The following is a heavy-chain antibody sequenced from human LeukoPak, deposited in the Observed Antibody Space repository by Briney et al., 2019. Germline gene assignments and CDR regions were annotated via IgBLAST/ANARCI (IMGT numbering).Heavy chain of an antibody. D-gene: IGHD6-19*01. Sequence: PGGSLRLSCAASGFTFSSYWMSWVRQAPGKGLEWVANIKQDGSEKYYVDSVKGRFTISRDNAKNSLYLQMNSLRAEDTAVYYCARDNSYSSGWSRITDWFDPWGQGTLVTVSS. CDR2: IKQDGSEK. CDR1: GFTFSSYW. V-gene: IGHV3-7*01. CDR3: ARDNSYSSGWSRITDWFDP. J-gene: IGHJ5*02.